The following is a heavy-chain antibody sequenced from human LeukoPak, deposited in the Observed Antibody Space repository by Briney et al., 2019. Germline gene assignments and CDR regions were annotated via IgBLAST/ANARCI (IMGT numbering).Heavy chain of an antibody. J-gene: IGHJ3*02. CDR1: GGSITNYY. D-gene: IGHD3-22*01. Sequence: SETLSLTCTVSGGSITNYYWNWIRQPAGKGLEWIGHIYISGSTNYNPSLKSRVTMSVDTSKNQFSLKVNSVTAADTAVYYCARGNYDSTGYYYMGDTLDIWGQGTMVTVSS. CDR2: IYISGST. CDR3: ARGNYDSTGYYYMGDTLDI. V-gene: IGHV4-4*07.